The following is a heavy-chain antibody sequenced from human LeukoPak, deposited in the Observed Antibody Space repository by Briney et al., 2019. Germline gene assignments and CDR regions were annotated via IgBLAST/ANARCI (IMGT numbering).Heavy chain of an antibody. V-gene: IGHV4-39*07. J-gene: IGHJ5*02. Sequence: PSETLSLTCTVSGDSISSRGSFWGWIRQPPGETLEWIGSISYTGTTYYSLSLKSRVTISLDTFKNQFSLQLSSVTAADTALYYCVRDRGECLFDLWGQGTLVTVSS. CDR1: GDSISSRGSF. CDR2: ISYTGTT. CDR3: VRDRGECLFDL. D-gene: IGHD3-10*01.